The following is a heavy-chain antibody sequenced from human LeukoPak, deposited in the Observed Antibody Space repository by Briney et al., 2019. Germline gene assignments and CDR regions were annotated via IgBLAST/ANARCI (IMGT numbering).Heavy chain of an antibody. D-gene: IGHD6-19*01. CDR3: AREGYSSDGIDWFDP. J-gene: IGHJ5*02. CDR1: GFTFSSYA. CDR2: ISGSGGST. Sequence: PGGSLRLSCAASGFTFSSYAMSWVRQAPGKGLEWVSAISGSGGSTYYADSVKGRFTISRDNSKDTLYLQMNSLRAEDTAVYYCAREGYSSDGIDWFDPWGQGTLVTVSS. V-gene: IGHV3-23*01.